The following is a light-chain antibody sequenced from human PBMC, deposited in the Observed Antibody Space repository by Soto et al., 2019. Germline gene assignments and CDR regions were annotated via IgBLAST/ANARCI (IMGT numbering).Light chain of an antibody. CDR2: SNN. CDR1: SSNIGSNT. CDR3: EAWDDSLNGAV. Sequence: QSVLTQPPSASGTPGQRVTISCSGSSSNIGSNTVNWYQQLPGTAPKLLIYSNNQRPSGVPDRFSGSKSGCSASLAISGLQSEDEADYYCEAWDDSLNGAVFGGGTQLTVL. V-gene: IGLV1-44*01. J-gene: IGLJ7*01.